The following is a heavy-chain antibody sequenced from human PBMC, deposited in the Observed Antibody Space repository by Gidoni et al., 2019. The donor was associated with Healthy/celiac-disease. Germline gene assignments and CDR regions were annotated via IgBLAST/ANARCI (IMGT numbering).Heavy chain of an antibody. CDR2: IKSKTDGGTT. CDR3: TTDLKFKAGTTLFDY. D-gene: IGHD1-7*01. Sequence: EVQLVESGGGVVKPGGSLRLSCAASGFTFSNSWMSWVRQAPGKGLGWVGRIKSKTDGGTTDYAEPVKGRFTISRDDSKNTLYLQMNSLKTEDTAVYYCTTDLKFKAGTTLFDYWGQGTLVTVSS. V-gene: IGHV3-15*01. CDR1: GFTFSNSW. J-gene: IGHJ4*02.